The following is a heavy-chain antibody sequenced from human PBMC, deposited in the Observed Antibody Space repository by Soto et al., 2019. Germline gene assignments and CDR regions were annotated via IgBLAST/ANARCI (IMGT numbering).Heavy chain of an antibody. CDR2: IIPIFGTA. D-gene: IGHD3-3*01. J-gene: IGHJ6*02. CDR1: GGTFSSYA. CDR3: ARSITIFGVVKEGYYYGMDV. V-gene: IGHV1-69*13. Sequence: ASVKVSCKASGGTFSSYAISWVRQAPGQGLEWMGGIIPIFGTANYAQKFQGRVTITADESTSTAYMELSSLRSEDTAVYYCARSITIFGVVKEGYYYGMDVWGQGTTVTVSS.